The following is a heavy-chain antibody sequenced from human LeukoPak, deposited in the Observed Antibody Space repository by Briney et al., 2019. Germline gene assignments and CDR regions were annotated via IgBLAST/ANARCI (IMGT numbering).Heavy chain of an antibody. Sequence: PSETLSLTCTVSGGLISTYYWSWIRQPPGKGLEWIGYIYDSGSTNYNPSLKSRVSISVDTSKNQFSLKLSSVTAADTAVYYCARGTNYYDSSPDYWGQGTLVTVSS. D-gene: IGHD3-22*01. CDR1: GGLISTYY. J-gene: IGHJ4*02. CDR2: IYDSGST. V-gene: IGHV4-59*01. CDR3: ARGTNYYDSSPDY.